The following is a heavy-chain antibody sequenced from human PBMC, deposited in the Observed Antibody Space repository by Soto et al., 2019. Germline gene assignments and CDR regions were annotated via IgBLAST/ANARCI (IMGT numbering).Heavy chain of an antibody. CDR3: TKGDSSGYFDPSTGYSTPDH. J-gene: IGHJ5*02. CDR2: ITTSDDIT. CDR1: GFIFKDFA. D-gene: IGHD3-3*01. Sequence: DVQLFESGGGLVEPGESLRLSCAASGFIFKDFAMSWVRQAPGKGLEWVSTITTSDDITYSADSVRGRFTISRDNSANTVFLQMSSLRGDDTATYYCTKGDSSGYFDPSTGYSTPDHWGQGTLVTVSS. V-gene: IGHV3-23*01.